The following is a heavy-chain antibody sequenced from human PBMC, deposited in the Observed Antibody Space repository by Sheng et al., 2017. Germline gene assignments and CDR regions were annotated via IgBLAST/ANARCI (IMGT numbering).Heavy chain of an antibody. D-gene: IGHD1-26*01. J-gene: IGHJ4*02. V-gene: IGHV3-48*03. Sequence: EVQLVESGGGLVQPGGSLRLSCAASGFTFSSYEMNWVRQAPGKGLEWVSYISSSGSTIYYADSVKGRFTISRDNAKNSLYLQMNSLRAEDTAVYYCARVGGVGATIDYVGPGNPGHRLL. CDR3: ARVGGVGATIDY. CDR2: ISSSGSTI. CDR1: GFTFSSYE.